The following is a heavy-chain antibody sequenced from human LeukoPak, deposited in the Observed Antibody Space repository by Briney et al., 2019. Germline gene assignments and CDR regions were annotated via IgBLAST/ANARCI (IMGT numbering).Heavy chain of an antibody. CDR1: GYTFVTYG. J-gene: IGHJ4*02. Sequence: ASVKVSCKASGYTFVTYGINWVRQAPGQGPEWIGWISTYNGNTKYALKFQDRVTLTRYTSTTTAYMELKSLTSDDRAVYYCAIASFDHWGQGTLVIVSS. V-gene: IGHV1-18*01. CDR2: ISTYNGNT. CDR3: AIASFDH.